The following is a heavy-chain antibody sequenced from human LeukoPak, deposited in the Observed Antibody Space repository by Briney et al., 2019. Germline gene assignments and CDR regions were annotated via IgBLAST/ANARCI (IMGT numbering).Heavy chain of an antibody. Sequence: AETLSLTCAVYGGSFSGYYWSWIRQPPGKGLEWIAEINHGASTNYNPSLKRRVTISIDTSKIQFSLRLSSVTAADTAVYYCARGNWNDLNNYWFDPWGQGTLV. CDR2: INHGAST. J-gene: IGHJ5*02. CDR3: ARGNWNDLNNYWFDP. V-gene: IGHV4-34*01. D-gene: IGHD1-1*01. CDR1: GGSFSGYY.